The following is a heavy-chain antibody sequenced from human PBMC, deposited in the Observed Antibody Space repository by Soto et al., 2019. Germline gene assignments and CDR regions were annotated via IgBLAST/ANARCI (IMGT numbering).Heavy chain of an antibody. J-gene: IGHJ3*02. V-gene: IGHV4-39*01. Sequence: QLQLQESGPGLVKPSETLSLTCTVSGGSISSSIYYWGWIRQPPGKGLEWIGTIYYSGSTYYNPSIKSPVTISVDTSKNQFSLKLSSVTAADTAVYYCARQGSGSYNAFDIWGQGTVVTVSS. D-gene: IGHD1-26*01. CDR1: GGSISSSIYY. CDR3: ARQGSGSYNAFDI. CDR2: IYYSGST.